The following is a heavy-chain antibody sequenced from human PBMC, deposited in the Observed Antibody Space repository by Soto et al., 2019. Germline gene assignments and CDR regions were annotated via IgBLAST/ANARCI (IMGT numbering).Heavy chain of an antibody. CDR3: AKVSRKGSAIDFDY. V-gene: IGHV1-8*01. J-gene: IGHJ4*02. CDR2: VNPNNGDT. Sequence: QVQLVQSGAELKKPGASLKFSFKASGYTFSNYDMNWVRQATGQGPEWIGWVNPNNGDTGYAQKFQGRVTLTTDISTTTAYMELTSLRSEDTAIYYCAKVSRKGSAIDFDYWGQGTLITVSS. D-gene: IGHD3-10*01. CDR1: GYTFSNYD.